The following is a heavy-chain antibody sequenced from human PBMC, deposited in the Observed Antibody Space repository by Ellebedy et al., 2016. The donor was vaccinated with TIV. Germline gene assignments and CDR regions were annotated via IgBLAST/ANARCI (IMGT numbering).Heavy chain of an antibody. Sequence: SETLSLTCSVSGDSISSSTYYWGWIRQPPGKGLEWIGTIYNTGSTYYNPSLPSRVTISVDTSKNPFSLNLRSVTAADTAMYYCARNRVIFTFEKSYFDLWGRGTLVTVSS. CDR3: ARNRVIFTFEKSYFDL. V-gene: IGHV4-39*01. D-gene: IGHD3-16*01. CDR2: IYNTGST. J-gene: IGHJ2*01. CDR1: GDSISSSTYY.